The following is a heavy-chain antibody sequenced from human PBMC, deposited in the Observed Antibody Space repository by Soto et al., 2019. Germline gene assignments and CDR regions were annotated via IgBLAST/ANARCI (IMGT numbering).Heavy chain of an antibody. CDR3: ANIVVVPAAPLHPAAPQHDY. CDR2: ISGSGGST. D-gene: IGHD2-2*01. Sequence: EVQLLESGGGLVQPGGSLRLSCAASGFTFSSYAMSWVRQAPGKGLEWVSAISGSGGSTYYADSVKGRFTISRDNSKNTLYLQMNSLRAEDTAVYYCANIVVVPAAPLHPAAPQHDYWGQGTLVTVSS. V-gene: IGHV3-23*01. J-gene: IGHJ4*02. CDR1: GFTFSSYA.